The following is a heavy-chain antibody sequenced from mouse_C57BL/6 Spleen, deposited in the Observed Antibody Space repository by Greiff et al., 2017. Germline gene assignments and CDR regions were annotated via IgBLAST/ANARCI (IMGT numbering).Heavy chain of an antibody. Sequence: VQLQQSGAELVRPGASVKLSCTASGFNIKDDYMHWVKQRPEQGLEWIGWIDPENGDAEYASKFQGKATVTADTSSNTDYLQLSSLTSEDTAVYYCTTMIYYGSSYYAMDDWGQGTSVTVSS. CDR1: GFNIKDDY. V-gene: IGHV14-4*01. CDR2: IDPENGDA. D-gene: IGHD1-1*01. J-gene: IGHJ4*01. CDR3: TTMIYYGSSYYAMDD.